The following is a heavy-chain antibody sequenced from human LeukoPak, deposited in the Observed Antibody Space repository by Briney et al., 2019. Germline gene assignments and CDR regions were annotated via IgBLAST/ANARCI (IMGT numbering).Heavy chain of an antibody. Sequence: GASVKVSCKASGYTFTGYYMHWVRQAPGQGLEWMGWINPNSGGTNYAQKFQGRVTMTRDTSISTAYMELSRLRSDDTAVYYCARTFYCGGDCYSVNAFDIWGQGTMVTVSS. CDR1: GYTFTGYY. CDR3: ARTFYCGGDCYSVNAFDI. J-gene: IGHJ3*02. CDR2: INPNSGGT. D-gene: IGHD2-21*02. V-gene: IGHV1-2*02.